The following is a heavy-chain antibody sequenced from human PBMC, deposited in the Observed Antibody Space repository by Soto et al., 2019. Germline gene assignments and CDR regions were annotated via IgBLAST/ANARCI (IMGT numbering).Heavy chain of an antibody. J-gene: IGHJ4*02. D-gene: IGHD2-21*01. CDR3: ATDVLHIGKDSNYFGN. CDR2: ISVNNGHA. CDR1: GYTFLSYG. V-gene: IGHV1-18*04. Sequence: ASVKVSCKTSGYTFLSYGIAWVRQAPGQGPEWMGWISVNNGHALYAQKFLGRVSLTTDTSTTTVFMDLTSLRSDDTAVYYCATDVLHIGKDSNYFGNWGPGTLVTVSS.